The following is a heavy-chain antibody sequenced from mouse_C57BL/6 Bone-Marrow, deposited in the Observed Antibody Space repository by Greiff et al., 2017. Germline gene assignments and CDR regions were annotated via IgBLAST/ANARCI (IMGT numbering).Heavy chain of an antibody. CDR2: ISNGGGST. Sequence: EVKLMESVGCLVQPGGSLKLSCAPSGFTFRDYYMYLVRQTPEKRLEWVAYISNGGGSTYYPDTVKGRFTISRDNAKNTLYLQMSRLKSEDTAMYYCARQGCGNFSFAYWRAGALVTVSA. V-gene: IGHV5-12*01. CDR3: ARQGCGNFSFAY. CDR1: GFTFRDYY. J-gene: IGHJ3*01. D-gene: IGHD2-1*01.